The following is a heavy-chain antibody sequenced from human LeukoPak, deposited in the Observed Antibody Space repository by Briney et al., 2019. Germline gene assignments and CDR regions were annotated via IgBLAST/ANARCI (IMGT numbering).Heavy chain of an antibody. D-gene: IGHD6-13*01. Sequence: GGSLRLSCAASGFTVSGNYMGWVRQPPGKGLGWVSVIFSGHDAYYADSVKGRSTISRDNSKNTLYLQMNSLRAEDTAVYYCARTRSPYSSSWYGYYFDYWGQGTLVTVSS. V-gene: IGHV3-66*01. CDR2: IFSGHDA. J-gene: IGHJ4*02. CDR3: ARTRSPYSSSWYGYYFDY. CDR1: GFTVSGNY.